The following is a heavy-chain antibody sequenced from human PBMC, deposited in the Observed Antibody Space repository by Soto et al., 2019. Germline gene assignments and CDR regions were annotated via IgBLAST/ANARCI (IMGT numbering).Heavy chain of an antibody. CDR1: GYTFTSYG. Sequence: GASVKVSCKASGYTFTSYGISWVRQAPGQGLEWMGWISAYNGNTNYAQKLQGRVTMTTDTSTSTAYMELRSLRSDDTAVYYCARVAYYDYIWGSYRSWGQGTLVNVS. CDR2: ISAYNGNT. D-gene: IGHD3-16*02. J-gene: IGHJ5*02. V-gene: IGHV1-18*01. CDR3: ARVAYYDYIWGSYRS.